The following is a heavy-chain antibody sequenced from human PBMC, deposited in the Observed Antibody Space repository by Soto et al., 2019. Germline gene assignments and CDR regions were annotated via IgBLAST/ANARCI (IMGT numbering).Heavy chain of an antibody. J-gene: IGHJ1*01. V-gene: IGHV4-61*06. Sequence: SGGHCGRCIRQPPGKGLEWIGYIDCSGSTNYNPSLKSRVTISVDTSKNQFSLQLNSVPPEDTSVYYCVILIANTFLASWGHGTLVTVS. CDR1: SGGHC. CDR3: VILIANTFLAS. D-gene: IGHD2-8*01. CDR2: IDCSGST.